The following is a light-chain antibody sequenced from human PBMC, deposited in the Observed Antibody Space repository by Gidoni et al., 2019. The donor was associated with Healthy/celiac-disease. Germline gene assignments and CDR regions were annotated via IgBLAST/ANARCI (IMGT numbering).Light chain of an antibody. CDR3: SSYTSSSMNV. Sequence: QSALTQPASVSVSPGQSITISCTGPSSDVGGYNYVSWYQQHPGKAPKLMIYEVSNRPSGVSNRFSGSKSGNTASLTISGLQAEDEADYYCSSYTSSSMNVFGTGTKVTVL. J-gene: IGLJ1*01. CDR1: SSDVGGYNY. CDR2: EVS. V-gene: IGLV2-14*01.